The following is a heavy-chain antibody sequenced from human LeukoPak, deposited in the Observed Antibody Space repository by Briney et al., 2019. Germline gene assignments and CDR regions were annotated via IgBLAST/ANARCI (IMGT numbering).Heavy chain of an antibody. V-gene: IGHV1-2*02. CDR1: GGTFSSYA. J-gene: IGHJ4*02. D-gene: IGHD3-16*02. Sequence: ASVKVSCKASGGTFSSYAISWVRQAPGQGLERMGWINPNSGDTNYAQKFQGRVTMTRDTSISTAYMELSRLRSDDTAVYYCARVSYRLAETYIDYWGQGTLVTVSS. CDR3: ARVSYRLAETYIDY. CDR2: INPNSGDT.